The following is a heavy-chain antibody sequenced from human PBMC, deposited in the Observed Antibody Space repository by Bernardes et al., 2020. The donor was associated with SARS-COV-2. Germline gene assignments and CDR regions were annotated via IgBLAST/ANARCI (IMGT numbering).Heavy chain of an antibody. V-gene: IGHV1-24*01. J-gene: IGHJ5*02. CDR1: GGTFSSYT. D-gene: IGHD3-10*01. Sequence: ASVKVSCKASGGTFSSYTISWVRQAPGKGLEWMGGFDPEDGETIYAQKFQGRVTMTEDTSTDTAYMELSSLRSEDTAVYYCATGASLVRTNWFDPWGQGTLVTVSS. CDR2: FDPEDGET. CDR3: ATGASLVRTNWFDP.